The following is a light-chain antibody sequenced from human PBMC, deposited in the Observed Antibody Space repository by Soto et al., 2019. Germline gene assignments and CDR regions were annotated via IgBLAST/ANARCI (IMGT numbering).Light chain of an antibody. CDR2: SND. CDR3: AVWDGSLNGWV. Sequence: QSVLTQPPSASGTPGQRVTISCSGSSSNIGTNTVNWYQQFPGTALELLIYSNDQRPSGVPDRFSGSKSGTSASLAIGGLQSDDEADYYCAVWDGSLNGWVFGGGTKVTVL. J-gene: IGLJ3*02. V-gene: IGLV1-44*01. CDR1: SSNIGTNT.